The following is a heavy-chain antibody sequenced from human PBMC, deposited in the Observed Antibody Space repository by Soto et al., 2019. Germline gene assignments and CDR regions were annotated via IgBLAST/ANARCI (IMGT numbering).Heavy chain of an antibody. CDR2: ISWISTI. V-gene: IGHV3-48*01. D-gene: IGHD3-10*01. J-gene: IGHJ6*03. CDR1: GFTFGSYS. CDR3: ARAISMVRGGIDATHYFYMDV. Sequence: GGSLRLSCVASGFTFGSYSMTWVRQAPGRGLEWISYISWISTIHDADSVKGRFTISRDNAKNSLYLQMNSLRAEDTAVYHCARAISMVRGGIDATHYFYMDVWGKGTTVTVSS.